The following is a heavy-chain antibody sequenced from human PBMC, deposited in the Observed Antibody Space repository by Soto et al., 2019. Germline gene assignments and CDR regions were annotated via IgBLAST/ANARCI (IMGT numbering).Heavy chain of an antibody. CDR2: IYPGDSDS. Sequence: PGELMQNCCNGAGVTFTNYWIAWVRQMPGKGLEWMGIIYPGDSDSSYSPSFQGQVTISADKSINTAYLHWSSLKASDTAIYYCAKHEGDCSTTTCSNFDYWGQGTLVTVSS. J-gene: IGHJ4*02. D-gene: IGHD2-2*01. CDR1: GVTFTNYW. V-gene: IGHV5-51*01. CDR3: AKHEGDCSTTTCSNFDY.